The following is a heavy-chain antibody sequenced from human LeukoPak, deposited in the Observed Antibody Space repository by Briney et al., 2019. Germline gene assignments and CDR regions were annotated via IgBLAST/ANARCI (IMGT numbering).Heavy chain of an antibody. D-gene: IGHD3-16*02. CDR3: ARVGHLSFRTPDV. CDR2: INHGGTT. J-gene: IGHJ6*04. CDR1: GGSFSGYF. Sequence: SETLSLTCAVYGGSFSGYFWSWIRQPPGKGLEWIGEINHGGTTNYNPSLKSRVTISVDTSKNQFSLKLNSVTTADTAVYYGARVGHLSFRTPDVWGKGTTVTVSS. V-gene: IGHV4-34*01.